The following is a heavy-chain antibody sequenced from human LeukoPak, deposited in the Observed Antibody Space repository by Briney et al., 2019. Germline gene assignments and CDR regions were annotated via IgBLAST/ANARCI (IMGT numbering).Heavy chain of an antibody. J-gene: IGHJ6*03. CDR2: INHSGST. D-gene: IGHD2-2*01. CDR1: GGSFSGYY. Sequence: SETLSLTCAVYGGSFSGYYWSWIRQPSGKGLEWIGEINHSGSTNYNPSLKSRVTISVDTSKNQFSLKLSSVTAADTAVYYCARGDIVVVPAARVYYYYMDVWGKGTTVTVSS. V-gene: IGHV4-34*01. CDR3: ARGDIVVVPAARVYYYYMDV.